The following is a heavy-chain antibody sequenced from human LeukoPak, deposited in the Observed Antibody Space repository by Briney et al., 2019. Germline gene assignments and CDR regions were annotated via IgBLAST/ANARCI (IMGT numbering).Heavy chain of an antibody. D-gene: IGHD2-8*01. J-gene: IGHJ4*02. CDR1: DGSITNYD. CDR3: ARTEGIVLAPAIDY. Sequence: PSETLSLTCTVSDGSITNYDWSWVRQPPGKGLEFIGHVHYSGTADYNPSLKSRVTISIDTSKKHFFLKLKSVTAADTAVYYCARTEGIVLAPAIDYWGQGTLVTVSS. CDR2: VHYSGTA. V-gene: IGHV4-59*01.